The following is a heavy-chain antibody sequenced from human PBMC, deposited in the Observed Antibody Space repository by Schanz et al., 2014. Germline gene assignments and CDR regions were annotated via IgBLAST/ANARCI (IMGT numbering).Heavy chain of an antibody. CDR1: GFPFSSYA. D-gene: IGHD2-2*02. CDR3: AGGEYQLLYGN. CDR2: ISYDGVNT. J-gene: IGHJ4*02. V-gene: IGHV3-30-3*01. Sequence: QVQLVESGGGVVQPGGSLRLSCAASGFPFSSYALHWVRQAPGKGLEWVAVISYDGVNTYYADSVKGRFTISRDNAKNSLFLQMNSLRAEDTAVYYCAGGEYQLLYGNWGQGTLVTVSS.